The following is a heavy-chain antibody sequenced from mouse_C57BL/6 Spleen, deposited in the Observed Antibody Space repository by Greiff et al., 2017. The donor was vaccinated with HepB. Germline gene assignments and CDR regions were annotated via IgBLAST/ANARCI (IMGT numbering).Heavy chain of an antibody. CDR1: GYSFTGYY. D-gene: IGHD3-2*02. J-gene: IGHJ3*01. CDR2: INPSTGGT. V-gene: IGHV1-42*01. CDR3: ARERGRAAQATSFAY. Sequence: EVKLMESGPELVKPGASVKISCKASGYSFTGYYMNWVKQSPEKSLEWIGEINPSTGGTTYNQKFKAKATLTVDKSSSTAYMQLKSLTSEDSAVYDCARERGRAAQATSFAYWGQGTLVTVSA.